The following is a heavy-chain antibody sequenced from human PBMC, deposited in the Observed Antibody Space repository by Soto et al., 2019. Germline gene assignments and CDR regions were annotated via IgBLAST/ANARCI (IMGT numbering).Heavy chain of an antibody. CDR3: ARDYEGFAS. J-gene: IGHJ5*01. CDR1: SVSITSSNW. D-gene: IGHD3-16*01. Sequence: SETLSLTCDVSSVSITSSNWWTWVRQPPGKGLEWIGKISHSGTVNYNATLRSRVIISVDKPKNQLSLKLMSVTAADTAVYYCARDYEGFASWGQGILVTVSS. CDR2: ISHSGTV. V-gene: IGHV4-4*02.